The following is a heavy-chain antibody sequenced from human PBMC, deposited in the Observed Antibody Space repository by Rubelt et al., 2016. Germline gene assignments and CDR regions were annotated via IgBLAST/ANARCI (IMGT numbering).Heavy chain of an antibody. J-gene: IGHJ5*02. CDR3: ARLERFFGPFDP. V-gene: IGHV5-51*01. CDR2: IYPGDSDT. CDR1: GYSFTTYW. Sequence: EVQLVQSGAEVKKPGESLRISCQGSGYSFTTYWIGWVRQMPGKGLEWMGIIYPGDSDTRYSPAFQGQVTIAADKPISTAYLQWSSLKASDTAMYYCARLERFFGPFDPWGQGSLVTVSS. D-gene: IGHD1-1*01.